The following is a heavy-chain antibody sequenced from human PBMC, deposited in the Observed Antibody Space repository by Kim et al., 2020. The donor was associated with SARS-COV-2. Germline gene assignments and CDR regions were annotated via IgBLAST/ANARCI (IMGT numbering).Heavy chain of an antibody. J-gene: IGHJ5*02. D-gene: IGHD6-19*01. CDR3: ATAAVAGTLSWFDP. V-gene: IGHV1-24*01. Sequence: KFQGQVTMTEDTSTDTAYMELSSLRSEDTAVYYCATAAVAGTLSWFDPWGQGTLVTVSS.